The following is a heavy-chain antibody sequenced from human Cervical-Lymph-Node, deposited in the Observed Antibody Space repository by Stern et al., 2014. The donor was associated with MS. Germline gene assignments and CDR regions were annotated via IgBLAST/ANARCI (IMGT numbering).Heavy chain of an antibody. V-gene: IGHV4-61*02. CDR1: GGSISSSGYY. J-gene: IGHJ5*02. Sequence: VQLVESGPGLVKPSQTLSLTCTVSGGSISSSGYYWSWIRQPADKGLEWIGRIPARGRTYYNPSLKSRLNISMDTAQNQFHLKMPSVTAADTAVYYCATTRWDLFTWNWFDPWGQGTLVTVSS. CDR2: IPARGRT. CDR3: ATTRWDLFTWNWFDP. D-gene: IGHD1-26*01.